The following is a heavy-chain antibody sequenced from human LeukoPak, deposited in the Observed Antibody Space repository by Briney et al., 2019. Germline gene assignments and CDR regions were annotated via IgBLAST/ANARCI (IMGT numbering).Heavy chain of an antibody. D-gene: IGHD4-23*01. CDR1: GFTISNYY. V-gene: IGHV3-53*05. CDR2: IYSGGGT. Sequence: GSLRLSCAASGFTISNYYMSWVRRAPGKGLEWVSVIYSGGGTYYADAAKGRFTISRDNSKNTLYLQMNSLRAEDTAVYYCAKGGVTAPYYFDYWGQGTLVTVSS. CDR3: AKGGVTAPYYFDY. J-gene: IGHJ4*02.